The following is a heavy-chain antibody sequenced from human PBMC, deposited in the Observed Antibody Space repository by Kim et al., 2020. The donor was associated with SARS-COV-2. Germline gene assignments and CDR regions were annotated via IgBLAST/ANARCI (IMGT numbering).Heavy chain of an antibody. CDR1: GFTFSSYA. J-gene: IGHJ4*02. D-gene: IGHD1-26*01. Sequence: GGSLRLSCAASGFTFSSYAMSWVRQAPGKGLEWVSAISGSGGSTYYADSVKGRFTISRDNSKNTLYLQMNSLRAEDTAVYYCAKKGNIGGSGSYWYDYWGQGTLVTVSS. CDR2: ISGSGGST. CDR3: AKKGNIGGSGSYWYDY. V-gene: IGHV3-23*01.